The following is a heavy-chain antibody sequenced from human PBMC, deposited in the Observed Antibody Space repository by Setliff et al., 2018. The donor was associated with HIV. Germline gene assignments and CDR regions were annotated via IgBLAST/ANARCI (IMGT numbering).Heavy chain of an antibody. V-gene: IGHV4-61*02. Sequence: PSETLSLTCTVSGGSISSGSYYWNWIRQPAGKGLEWIGRIYTSGSTNYNPSLKSRGTMSVDTSKNQFSLKLTSVTASDTAVYYCARIFGDQGYYYGMDVWGQGTTVTVSS. CDR2: IYTSGST. D-gene: IGHD3-3*01. CDR1: GGSISSGSYY. CDR3: ARIFGDQGYYYGMDV. J-gene: IGHJ6*02.